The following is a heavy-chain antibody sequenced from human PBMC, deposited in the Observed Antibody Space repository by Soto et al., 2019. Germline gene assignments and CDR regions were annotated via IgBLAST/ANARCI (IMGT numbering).Heavy chain of an antibody. CDR3: ARDYPHYYGSGDAFDI. V-gene: IGHV3-66*01. D-gene: IGHD3-10*01. CDR1: GFTVSSNY. CDR2: IYSGGST. J-gene: IGHJ3*02. Sequence: EVQLVESGGGLVQPGGSLRLSCAASGFTVSSNYMSWVRQAPGKGLEWVSVIYSGGSTYYADSVKGRFTISRDNSKNTLYLQMNSLRAEDTAVYYCARDYPHYYGSGDAFDIWGQGTMVTVSS.